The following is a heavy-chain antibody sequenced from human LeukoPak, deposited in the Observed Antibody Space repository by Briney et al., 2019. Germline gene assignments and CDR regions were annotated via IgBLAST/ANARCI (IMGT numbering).Heavy chain of an antibody. J-gene: IGHJ6*03. V-gene: IGHV3-21*01. D-gene: IGHD2-2*01. CDR2: ISSSSSYI. Sequence: PGGSLRLSCAASGFTFSSYSMNWVRQAPGKGLEWVSSISSSSSYIYYADSVKGRFTISRDNAKNPLYLQMNSLRAEDTAVYYCARDGCSSTSCYYYYMDVWGKGTTVTVSS. CDR1: GFTFSSYS. CDR3: ARDGCSSTSCYYYYMDV.